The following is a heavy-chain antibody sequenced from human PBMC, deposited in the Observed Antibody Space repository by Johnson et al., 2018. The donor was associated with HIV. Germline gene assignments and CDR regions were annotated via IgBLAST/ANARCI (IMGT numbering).Heavy chain of an antibody. V-gene: IGHV3-11*01. D-gene: IGHD1-26*01. CDR2: ISASGSNI. CDR3: GRILQSMGATRYAFDM. CDR1: GFTLSDFY. Sequence: GGVVQPGGSLRLSCAASGFTLSDFYMSWILQAPGKGPEWLSYISASGSNIYYVDSVKGRFTISRDDAKNLLFLQMNSLRAGDTAVYYCGRILQSMGATRYAFDMWGQGTMVTVSS. J-gene: IGHJ3*02.